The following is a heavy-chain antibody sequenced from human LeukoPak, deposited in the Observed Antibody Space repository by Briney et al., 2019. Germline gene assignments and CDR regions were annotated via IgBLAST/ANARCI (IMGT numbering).Heavy chain of an antibody. V-gene: IGHV4-34*12. Sequence: PSETLSLTCAVYGGSFSGYCWTWIRQPPGKGLEWIGEIIHSGSTNYDPSLKSRVTMSVDTSKQFSLSLSSVTAADTAVYYCARHNYDDYVFDIWGQGTKVTVSS. J-gene: IGHJ3*02. CDR3: ARHNYDDYVFDI. D-gene: IGHD4-17*01. CDR2: IIHSGST. CDR1: GGSFSGYC.